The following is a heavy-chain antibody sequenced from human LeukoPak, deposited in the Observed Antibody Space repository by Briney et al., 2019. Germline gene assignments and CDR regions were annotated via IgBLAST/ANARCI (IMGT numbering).Heavy chain of an antibody. CDR1: GYTFITFG. J-gene: IGHJ4*02. D-gene: IGHD5-18*01. CDR2: ISAYNGNT. CDR3: ARTGRGYSYAYSDY. V-gene: IGHV1-18*01. Sequence: ASVKVSCKASGYTFITFGITWLRQAPGQGLEWMGWISAYNGNTNYAQKLQGRVTMTTDTSTSTAYMELRSLRSDDTAVYYCARTGRGYSYAYSDYWGQGTLVTVSS.